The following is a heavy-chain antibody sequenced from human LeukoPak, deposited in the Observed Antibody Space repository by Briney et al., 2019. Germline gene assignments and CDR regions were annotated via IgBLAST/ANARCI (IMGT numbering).Heavy chain of an antibody. CDR2: VYYSGST. Sequence: SETLSLTCTVSGGSLSTYYWSWIRQAPGKGLEWIGYVYYSGSTKYNPSLKSRVTISVDKSKNQFSLKLSSVTAADTAVYYCARDSLRRSSDWFQLFDYWGQGALVTASS. V-gene: IGHV4-59*01. CDR3: ARDSLRRSSDWFQLFDY. CDR1: GGSLSTYY. J-gene: IGHJ4*02. D-gene: IGHD3-9*01.